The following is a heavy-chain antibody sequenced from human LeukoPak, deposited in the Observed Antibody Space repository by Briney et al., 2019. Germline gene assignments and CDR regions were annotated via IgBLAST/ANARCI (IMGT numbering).Heavy chain of an antibody. Sequence: APVKVSCKTSGGTFSSYAISWVRQAPGQGLEWMGRIIPILGIANCAQKFQGRVTITADKSTSTAYMELSSLRSDDTAVYYCARSYSNYPDWYFDLWGRGTLVTVSS. CDR1: GGTFSSYA. J-gene: IGHJ2*01. D-gene: IGHD4-11*01. CDR2: IIPILGIA. CDR3: ARSYSNYPDWYFDL. V-gene: IGHV1-69*04.